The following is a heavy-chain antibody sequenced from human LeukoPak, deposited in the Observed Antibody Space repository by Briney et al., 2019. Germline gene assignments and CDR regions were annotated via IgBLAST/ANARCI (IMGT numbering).Heavy chain of an antibody. V-gene: IGHV3-48*04. CDR3: AGYGSGSF. CDR2: ISSSSSTI. D-gene: IGHD3-10*01. J-gene: IGHJ4*02. Sequence: PGGSLRLSCVASGFTFDTYAMNWVRQAPGKGLEWVSYISSSSSTIYYADSVKGRFTISRDNAKNSLYLQMNSLRAEDTAIYYCAGYGSGSFWGQGTLVTVSS. CDR1: GFTFDTYA.